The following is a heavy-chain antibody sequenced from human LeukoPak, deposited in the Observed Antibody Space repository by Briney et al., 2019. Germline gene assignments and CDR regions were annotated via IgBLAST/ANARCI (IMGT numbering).Heavy chain of an antibody. CDR1: GGSSSDTTYY. Sequence: PSETLSLTCTVSGGSSSDTTYYWAWIRQPPGKGLECIGSIYFSETKYNPSLKSRITISGDTSKKQFSLKLSSVTAADTAVYYCASPSKLVISRGGYMWGQGTMVTVSA. CDR3: ASPSKLVISRGGYM. CDR2: IYFSET. V-gene: IGHV4-39*01. J-gene: IGHJ3*02. D-gene: IGHD3-22*01.